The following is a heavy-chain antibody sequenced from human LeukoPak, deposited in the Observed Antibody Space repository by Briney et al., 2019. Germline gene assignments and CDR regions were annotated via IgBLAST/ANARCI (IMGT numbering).Heavy chain of an antibody. CDR1: GFTFSSYS. V-gene: IGHV3-21*01. J-gene: IGHJ4*02. CDR3: ARAVGYYYDSSGPG. Sequence: GGSLRLSCAASGFTFSSYSMNWVRQAPGKGLEWVSSISSSSSYIYYADSVKGRFTISRDNAKNSLYPQMNSLRAEDTAVYYCARAVGYYYDSSGPGWGQGTLVTVSS. D-gene: IGHD3-22*01. CDR2: ISSSSSYI.